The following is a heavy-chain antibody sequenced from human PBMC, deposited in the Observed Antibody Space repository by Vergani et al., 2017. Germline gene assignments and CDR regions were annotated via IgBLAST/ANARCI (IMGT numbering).Heavy chain of an antibody. CDR2: INHSGST. V-gene: IGHV4-34*01. D-gene: IGHD1-1*01. CDR1: GGSFSGYY. Sequence: QVQLQQWGAGLLKPSETLSLTCVVYGGSFSGYYWSWIRQPPGKGLEWIGEINHSGSTNYNPSLKSRVTISLDTSKNQFSLKLSSLNAAETAMYYCARDGVTTTSYYYYTDVWGKGTTVTVSS. CDR3: ARDGVTTTSYYYYTDV. J-gene: IGHJ6*03.